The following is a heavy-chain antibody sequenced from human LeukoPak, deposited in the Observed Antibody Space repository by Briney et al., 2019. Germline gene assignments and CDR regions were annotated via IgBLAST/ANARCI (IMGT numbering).Heavy chain of an antibody. J-gene: IGHJ3*01. D-gene: IGHD4-17*01. CDR1: GGSFSGYY. CDR3: ARQNDYGNNFRGLDPFDL. V-gene: IGHV4-34*01. Sequence: ASETLSLTCAVYGGSFSGYYWSWIRQPPGKGLEWIGEINHSGGTNYNPSLKSRVTISVDTSKNQFSLKLSSVTAADTAMYYCARQNDYGNNFRGLDPFDLWGQGTLVTVSS. CDR2: INHSGGT.